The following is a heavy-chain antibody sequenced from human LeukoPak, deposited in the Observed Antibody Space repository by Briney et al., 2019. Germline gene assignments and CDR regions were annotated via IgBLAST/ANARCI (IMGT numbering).Heavy chain of an antibody. CDR1: GFTFGDYA. Sequence: PGRSLRLSCAASGFTFGDYAMHWVRQAPGKGLEWVSGISWNSGSIGYADSVKGRFTISRDNAKNSLYLQMNSLRAEDMALYYCAKGNYGDYTPDPMYYFDYWGQGTLVTVSS. CDR2: ISWNSGSI. J-gene: IGHJ4*02. D-gene: IGHD4-17*01. V-gene: IGHV3-9*03. CDR3: AKGNYGDYTPDPMYYFDY.